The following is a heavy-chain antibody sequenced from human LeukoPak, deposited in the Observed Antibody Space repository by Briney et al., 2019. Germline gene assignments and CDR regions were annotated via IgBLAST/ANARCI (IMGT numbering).Heavy chain of an antibody. CDR3: ARGPNWGTRVRCNWFDP. V-gene: IGHV1-8*01. CDR2: MNPNSGNT. J-gene: IGHJ5*02. CDR1: GYTFTSYD. D-gene: IGHD3-16*01. Sequence: ASVKVSCKASGYTFTSYDINWVRQATGQGLEWMGWMNPNSGNTGYAQKFQGRVTMTRNTSISTAYMELSSLRSEDTAVYYCARGPNWGTRVRCNWFDPWGQGTLATVSS.